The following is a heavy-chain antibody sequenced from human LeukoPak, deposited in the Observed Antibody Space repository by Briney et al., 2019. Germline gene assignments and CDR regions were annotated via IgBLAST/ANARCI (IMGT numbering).Heavy chain of an antibody. V-gene: IGHV3-30*02. D-gene: IGHD3-10*01. CDR2: IRYDGSNK. J-gene: IGHJ4*02. Sequence: GGSLRLSCAASGFTFSSYGVHWVRQAPGKGLEWVAFIRYDGSNKYYADSVKGRFTISRDNSKNTLYLQMNSLRAEDTAVYYCAKDGGGSGQANYFDYWGQGTLVTVSS. CDR1: GFTFSSYG. CDR3: AKDGGGSGQANYFDY.